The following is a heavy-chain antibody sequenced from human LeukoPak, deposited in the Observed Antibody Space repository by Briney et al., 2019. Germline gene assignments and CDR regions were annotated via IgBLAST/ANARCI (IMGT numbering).Heavy chain of an antibody. CDR1: GLSFSKYS. J-gene: IGHJ4*02. CDR3: VKSRGNSVSEETFDY. V-gene: IGHV3-30*02. Sequence: GGSLRLSCAASGLSFSKYSMHWVRQVPGKGLEWVAHIWYDARSESYSDSVKGRFTISRDNSKNTLFLQMNSLRDEDTGVYYCVKSRGNSVSEETFDYWGQGTLVTVSS. CDR2: IWYDARSE. D-gene: IGHD5/OR15-5a*01.